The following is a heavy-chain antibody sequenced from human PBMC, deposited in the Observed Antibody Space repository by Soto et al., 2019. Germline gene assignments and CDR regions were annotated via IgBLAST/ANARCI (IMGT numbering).Heavy chain of an antibody. Sequence: SETLSLTCTVSGGSISSGDYYWSWIRQPPGKGLEWIGYIYYSGSTYYNPSLKSRVTISVDTSKNQFSLKLSSVTAADTAVYYCARASCISTSCYEVDYYDRMDVWGQWTTVS. D-gene: IGHD2-2*01. J-gene: IGHJ6*01. CDR3: ARASCISTSCYEVDYYDRMDV. CDR2: IYYSGST. V-gene: IGHV4-30-4*01. CDR1: GGSISSGDYY.